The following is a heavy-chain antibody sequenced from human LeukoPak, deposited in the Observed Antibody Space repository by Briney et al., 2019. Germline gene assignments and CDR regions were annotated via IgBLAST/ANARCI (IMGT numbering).Heavy chain of an antibody. Sequence: ASVKVSCKASGYTFTGYYMHWVRQAPGQGLEWMGWINPNSGDTNSAQRFQGRVTMTRDTSASTANMELGSLSSDDTAVYYCARGDRNGYNYWGQATLVTVSS. J-gene: IGHJ4*02. CDR1: GYTFTGYY. CDR2: INPNSGDT. V-gene: IGHV1-2*02. CDR3: ARGDRNGYNY. D-gene: IGHD5-24*01.